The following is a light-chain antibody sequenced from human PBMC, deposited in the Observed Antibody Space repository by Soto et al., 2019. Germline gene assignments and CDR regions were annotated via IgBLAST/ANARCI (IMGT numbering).Light chain of an antibody. V-gene: IGKV2-30*01. Sequence: DVVMTQSPLSLPVTLGQPASISCRSSQSLVYSDANTYLNWFQQRPGQSPRRLIYKVSNRDSGVPDRFSGSGSGTDFTLKISRVEAEDVGVSYCMHGAHWPLAITFGQGTRLEIK. CDR1: QSLVYSDANTY. J-gene: IGKJ5*01. CDR2: KVS. CDR3: MHGAHWPLAIT.